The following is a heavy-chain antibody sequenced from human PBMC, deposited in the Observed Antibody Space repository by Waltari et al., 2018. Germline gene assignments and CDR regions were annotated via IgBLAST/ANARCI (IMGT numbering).Heavy chain of an antibody. CDR2: IYYNGST. V-gene: IGHV4-39*07. J-gene: IGHJ5*02. CDR1: GGSISIRSYY. Sequence: QLQLQESGPGLVKPSETLPLTCTVSGGSISIRSYYWGTTCQPPGKGLEWIESIYYNGSTYYNPSLKSRVTISVDTSKNQFSLKLSSVTAADTAVYYCAKHISRSGWYWFAPWGQGTLVTVSS. CDR3: AKHISRSGWYWFAP. D-gene: IGHD6-19*01.